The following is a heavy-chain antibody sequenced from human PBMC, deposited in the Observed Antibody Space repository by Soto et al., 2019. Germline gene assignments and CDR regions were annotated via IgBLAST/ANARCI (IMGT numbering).Heavy chain of an antibody. CDR1: GFRFSDYG. J-gene: IGHJ4*02. D-gene: IGHD3-22*01. Sequence: QVQLVQTGGGAVLPGRSLSLSCAASGFRFSDYGMHWVRQAPGKGLEWAAVISYDGNNKYYADSVKGRFTISRDNSKNTLYLQMEGLRLEDTAVYYCARGGRSGSSGYYNPSFDSWGPGTLVFVSS. CDR2: ISYDGNNK. CDR3: ARGGRSGSSGYYNPSFDS. V-gene: IGHV3-30*03.